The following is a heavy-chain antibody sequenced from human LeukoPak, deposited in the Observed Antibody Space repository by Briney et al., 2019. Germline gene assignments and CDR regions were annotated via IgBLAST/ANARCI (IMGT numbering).Heavy chain of an antibody. V-gene: IGHV3-7*01. D-gene: IGHD1-26*01. J-gene: IGHJ4*02. CDR2: IKQDGSDK. CDR3: AREIPGNYFDY. Sequence: RPGGSLRLSCAASGFTFSSYWMSWVRQSPGKGLEWVANIKQDGSDKYYVDSVKGRFTISRDNAQNSLYLQMNSLRAEDTAVYYCAREIPGNYFDYWGQGTLVTVSS. CDR1: GFTFSSYW.